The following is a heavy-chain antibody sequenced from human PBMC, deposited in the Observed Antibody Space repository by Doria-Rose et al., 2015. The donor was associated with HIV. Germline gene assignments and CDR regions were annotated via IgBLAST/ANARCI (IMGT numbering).Heavy chain of an antibody. Sequence: GPVLVKPTETLTPTCTVSGVSLSSPGMGVSWIRQPPGKALEWLAHIFSDDERSYHTSLKSRLTISRGTSKSQVVLTMTDMDPVDTATYYCARIKSSRWYHKYYFDFWGQGTLVIVSA. V-gene: IGHV2-26*01. CDR1: GVSLSSPGMG. D-gene: IGHD6-13*01. J-gene: IGHJ4*02. CDR3: ARIKSSRWYHKYYFDF. CDR2: IFSDDER.